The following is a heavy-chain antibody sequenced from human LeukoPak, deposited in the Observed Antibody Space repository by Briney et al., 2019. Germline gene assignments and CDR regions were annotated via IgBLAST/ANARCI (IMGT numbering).Heavy chain of an antibody. CDR2: MNPNSGNT. V-gene: IGHV1-8*01. J-gene: IGHJ6*02. CDR3: ARDGAGAGPLWFGIDYYYGMDV. Sequence: ASVKVSCKASGYTFTSYDINWVRQATGQGLEWMGWMNPNSGNTGYAQKFQGRVTMTRNTSISTAYMELSSLRSKDTAVYYCARDGAGAGPLWFGIDYYYGMDVWGQGTTVTVSS. D-gene: IGHD3-10*01. CDR1: GYTFTSYD.